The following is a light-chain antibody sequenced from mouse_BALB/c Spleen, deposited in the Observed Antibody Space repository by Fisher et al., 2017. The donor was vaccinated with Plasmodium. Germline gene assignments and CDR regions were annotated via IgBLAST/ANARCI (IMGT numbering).Light chain of an antibody. J-gene: IGKJ5*01. Sequence: DIVLTQSTATLSMITGDRVSLSCRASQSFSDYLHWFQRKSHESPRLLINYTSQSISGIPSRFSGSGSGTDFTLSINSVETEDFGIYFCQQSNSWPLTFGAGTKLELK. CDR2: YTS. CDR1: QSFSDY. V-gene: IGKV5-45*01. CDR3: QQSNSWPLT.